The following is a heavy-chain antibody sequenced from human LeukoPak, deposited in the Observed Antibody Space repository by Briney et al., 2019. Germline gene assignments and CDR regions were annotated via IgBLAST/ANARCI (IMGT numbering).Heavy chain of an antibody. CDR2: IYYSGST. V-gene: IGHV4-59*08. D-gene: IGHD6-19*01. CDR3: ARGYSSGWYYSDY. J-gene: IGHJ4*02. Sequence: PSETLSLTCTVSGGSISSYYWYWIRQPPGKGLEWIGYIYYSGSTNYNPSLKSRVAISVDTSKNQFSLKLSSVTAADTAVYYCARGYSSGWYYSDYWGQGTLVTVSS. CDR1: GGSISSYY.